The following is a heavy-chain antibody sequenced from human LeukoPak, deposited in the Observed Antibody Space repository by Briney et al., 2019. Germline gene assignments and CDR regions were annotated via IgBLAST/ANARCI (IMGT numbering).Heavy chain of an antibody. CDR1: GGSTSSYY. J-gene: IGHJ4*02. V-gene: IGHV4-59*01. Sequence: SETLSLTCTVSGGSTSSYYWSWIRQPPGKGLEWIGYIYYSGSTNYNPSLKSRVIISVDTSKNQFSLKLSSVTAADTAVYYCAGASYDSSGVHWGQGTLVTVSS. CDR3: AGASYDSSGVH. D-gene: IGHD3-22*01. CDR2: IYYSGST.